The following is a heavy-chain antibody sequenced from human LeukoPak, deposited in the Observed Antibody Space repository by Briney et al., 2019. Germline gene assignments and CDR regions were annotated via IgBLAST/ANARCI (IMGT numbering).Heavy chain of an antibody. CDR1: GFTFSSYA. CDR2: ISYDGSNK. V-gene: IGHV3-30-3*01. D-gene: IGHD3-10*01. Sequence: GSLRLSCAASGFTFSSYAMHWVRQAPGKGLEWVAVISYDGSNKYYADSVKGRFTISRDNSKNTLYLQMNSLRAEDTAVYYCARAPSGGLFDYWGQGTLVTVSS. CDR3: ARAPSGGLFDY. J-gene: IGHJ4*02.